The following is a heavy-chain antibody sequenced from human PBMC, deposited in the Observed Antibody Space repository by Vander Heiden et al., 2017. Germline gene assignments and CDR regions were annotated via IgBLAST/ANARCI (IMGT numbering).Heavy chain of an antibody. Sequence: EVQLLESGGGLVQPGGSLRLPCAASGFTFSTYAMSWVRQAPGKGLEWVSAIGGGAGSRYYADSVKGRFTVSRDNSKNTLYLQMNSLRADDTAVYYCARTHGGYWGQGTLVTVSS. J-gene: IGHJ4*02. CDR1: GFTFSTYA. V-gene: IGHV3-23*01. CDR2: IGGGAGSR. D-gene: IGHD3-16*01. CDR3: ARTHGGY.